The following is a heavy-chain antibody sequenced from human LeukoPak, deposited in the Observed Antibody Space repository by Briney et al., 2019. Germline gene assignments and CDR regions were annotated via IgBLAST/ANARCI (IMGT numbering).Heavy chain of an antibody. CDR1: GGSISSSTYY. CDR3: ARGYYYFDY. J-gene: IGHJ4*02. V-gene: IGHV4-39*01. D-gene: IGHD5-18*01. CDR2: VYYSGSS. Sequence: SETLSPTCPVSGGSISSSTYYWGRIPQPPGKGLEWIGSVYYSGSSYYNPSLRSRVTISVDTTKNQFSLKLSSVTAADTAVYYCARGYYYFDYWGQGTLLTVSS.